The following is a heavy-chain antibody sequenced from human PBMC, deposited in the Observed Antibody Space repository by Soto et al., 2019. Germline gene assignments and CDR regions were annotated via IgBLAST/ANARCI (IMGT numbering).Heavy chain of an antibody. CDR3: AREVVTAALSVEDFWGGYYGLGGYYYGMDV. Sequence: SQTLSLTCALSGDSVSSNSAAWNWIRQSPSRGLEWLGRTYYRSKWYTDYAVSVKSRITINPDTSKNQFSLPLNSVTPEASAVYYCAREVVTAALSVEDFWGGYYGLGGYYYGMDVWGQGTTVTVSS. J-gene: IGHJ6*02. D-gene: IGHD3-3*01. CDR2: TYYRSKWYT. V-gene: IGHV6-1*01. CDR1: GDSVSSNSAA.